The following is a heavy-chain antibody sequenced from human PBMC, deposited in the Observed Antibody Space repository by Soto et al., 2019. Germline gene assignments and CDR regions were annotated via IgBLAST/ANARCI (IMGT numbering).Heavy chain of an antibody. Sequence: GASVKVSCKASGGTFSSYAISWVRQAPGQGLEWMGGIIPIFGTANYAQKFQGRVTITADESTSTAYMELSSLRSEDTAVYYCASIVVVVAATPPEIYYYGMDVWGQGTTVTVSS. V-gene: IGHV1-69*13. J-gene: IGHJ6*02. CDR2: IIPIFGTA. CDR1: GGTFSSYA. CDR3: ASIVVVVAATPPEIYYYGMDV. D-gene: IGHD2-15*01.